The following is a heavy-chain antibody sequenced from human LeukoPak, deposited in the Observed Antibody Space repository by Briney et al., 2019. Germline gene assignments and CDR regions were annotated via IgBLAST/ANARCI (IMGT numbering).Heavy chain of an antibody. CDR3: ARDRRYYDSSGKVYYDGMDV. CDR1: GGSISSYY. V-gene: IGHV4-59*01. CDR2: IYYSGGT. J-gene: IGHJ6*02. Sequence: SETLSLTCTVSGGSISSYYWSWIRQPPGKGLEWIGYIYYSGGTNYNPSLKSRVTISVDTSKNQFSLKLSSVTAADTAVYYCARDRRYYDSSGKVYYDGMDVWGQGTMVTVSS. D-gene: IGHD3-22*01.